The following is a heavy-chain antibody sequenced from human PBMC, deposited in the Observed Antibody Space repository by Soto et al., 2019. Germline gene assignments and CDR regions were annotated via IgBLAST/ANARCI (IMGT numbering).Heavy chain of an antibody. J-gene: IGHJ4*02. CDR1: GLNFDDFA. D-gene: IGHD3-3*01. CDR3: AKGRHDFWSPYYFDS. CDR2: ITWNSRVL. Sequence: GGSLRLSCVGTGLNFDDFAMHWVRQAPGKGLEWVSGITWNSRVLAYADSVKGRFTISRDNARNSLYLQMDSLRDEDTALYYCAKGRHDFWSPYYFDSWGQGTLVTVSS. V-gene: IGHV3-9*01.